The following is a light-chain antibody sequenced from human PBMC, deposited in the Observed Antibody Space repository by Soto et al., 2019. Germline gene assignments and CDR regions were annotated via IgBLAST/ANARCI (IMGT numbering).Light chain of an antibody. CDR2: ASS. CDR3: LQDFKYPRT. Sequence: TCRASQDIRTELVWYQQRPGEAPKLLIYASSNLQSGVPSRFSGSGSGTDFTLTINSLQPEDFATYYCLQDFKYPRTFGQGTKVDIK. V-gene: IGKV1-6*01. CDR1: QDIRTE. J-gene: IGKJ1*01.